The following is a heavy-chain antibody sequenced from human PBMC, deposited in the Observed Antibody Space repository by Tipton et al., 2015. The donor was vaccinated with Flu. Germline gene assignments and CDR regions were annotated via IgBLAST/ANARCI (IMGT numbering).Heavy chain of an antibody. V-gene: IGHV4-34*01. CDR3: ARVYDSSRYYYPRGGNYYGMDV. CDR2: INHSGST. D-gene: IGHD3-22*01. J-gene: IGHJ6*02. CDR1: GWSFWGYY. Sequence: TLSFTCDVYGWSFWGYYWSWIRQPPGKGLEWMGEINHSGSTNYNPSLKSRVTISVDTSKNQFSLKLSSVTAADTAVYYCARVYDSSRYYYPRGGNYYGMDVWGQCTTVTVSS.